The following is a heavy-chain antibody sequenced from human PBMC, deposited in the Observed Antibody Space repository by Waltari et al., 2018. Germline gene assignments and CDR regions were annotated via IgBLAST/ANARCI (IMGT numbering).Heavy chain of an antibody. CDR2: IYSGGST. Sequence: EVQLVESGGGLIQPGGSLRLSCAASGFTVSRNYMSWVRQAPGKGLEWVSVIYSGGSTYYADSVKGRFTISRDNSKNTLYLQMNSLRAEDTAVYYCARYREYSYGYGFDYWGQGTLVTVSS. CDR3: ARYREYSYGYGFDY. J-gene: IGHJ4*02. CDR1: GFTVSRNY. V-gene: IGHV3-53*01. D-gene: IGHD5-18*01.